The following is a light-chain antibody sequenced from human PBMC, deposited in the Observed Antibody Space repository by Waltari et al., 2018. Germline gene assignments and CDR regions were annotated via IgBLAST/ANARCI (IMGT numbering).Light chain of an antibody. V-gene: IGKV2-28*01. J-gene: IGKJ5*01. Sequence: DIVVTQSPLSLPVTPGEPASISCRSSQSLLLRNGYNYLDWYLQKPEQSPQLLIHVGSNRAPWSPHRFRGTGSVTDFTLKISRVEAEDVGIYYCMQALRTPATFGQGTRLEIK. CDR3: MQALRTPAT. CDR2: VGS. CDR1: QSLLLRNGYNY.